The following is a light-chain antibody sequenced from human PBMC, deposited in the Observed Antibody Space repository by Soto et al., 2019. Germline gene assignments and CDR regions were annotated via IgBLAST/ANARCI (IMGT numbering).Light chain of an antibody. CDR3: GTWDNSLSAEV. V-gene: IGLV1-51*01. Sequence: QSVLTQPPSVSAAPGQKVTISCSGSSSNIGNNYVSWYQQLPGTAPKLLIYDNNKRPSGIPDRFSASKSGTSATLGITGLQTGDEADYYRGTWDNSLSAEVFGGGTQLTVL. J-gene: IGLJ7*01. CDR1: SSNIGNNY. CDR2: DNN.